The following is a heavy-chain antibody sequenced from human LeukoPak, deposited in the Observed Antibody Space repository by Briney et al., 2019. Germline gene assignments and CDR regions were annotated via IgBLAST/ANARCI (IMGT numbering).Heavy chain of an antibody. CDR3: AKGLRTGVGPYMGYHYYMDV. Sequence: GGSLRLSCAASRFTFSSYLMSWVRQAPGKGLEWVANIKKDGREKYYVDSVKGGFTISRDNAKNSLYLQMNSLRDEDTGVYYCAKGLRTGVGPYMGYHYYMDVWGKGATVTVSS. V-gene: IGHV3-7*03. J-gene: IGHJ6*03. D-gene: IGHD3-16*01. CDR1: RFTFSSYL. CDR2: IKKDGREK.